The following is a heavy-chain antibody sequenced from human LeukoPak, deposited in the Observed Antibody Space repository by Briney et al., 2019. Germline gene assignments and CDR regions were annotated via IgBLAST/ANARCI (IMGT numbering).Heavy chain of an antibody. Sequence: SETLSLTCAVYGGSFSGYYWSWIRQPPGKGLEWIGEINHSGSTNCNPSLKSRVTISVDTSKNQFSLKLSSVTAADTAVYYCAREFFKWTYYFDPWGQGTLVTVSS. CDR1: GGSFSGYY. J-gene: IGHJ5*02. D-gene: IGHD3-3*01. CDR2: INHSGST. CDR3: AREFFKWTYYFDP. V-gene: IGHV4-34*01.